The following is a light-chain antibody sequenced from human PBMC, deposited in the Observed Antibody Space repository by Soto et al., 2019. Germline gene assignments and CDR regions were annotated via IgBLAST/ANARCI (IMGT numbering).Light chain of an antibody. J-gene: IGLJ1*01. V-gene: IGLV2-14*01. CDR1: SSDVGGYNY. Sequence: QSALTQPASVSGSPGQSITISCTGTSSDVGGYNYVSWYQQHPGKAPKLMIYEVINRPSGVSNRFSGSKSGDTASLTISGLQAGEEPAYYCSSYTSRNTLVFGTGTKVTV. CDR3: SSYTSRNTLV. CDR2: EVI.